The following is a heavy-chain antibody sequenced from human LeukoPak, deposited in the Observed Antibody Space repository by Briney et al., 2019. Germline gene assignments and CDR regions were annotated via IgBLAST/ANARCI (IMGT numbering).Heavy chain of an antibody. V-gene: IGHV1-2*02. Sequence: ASVKVSCKASGYTFTGYYIHWVRQAPGQGLEWMGWINPNGGGTNYAQKFQGRVTMTRDTSISTAYMELSSLRYDDTAVYYCATNILVRDIINWFDPWGQGTLVTVSS. D-gene: IGHD3-10*01. CDR2: INPNGGGT. CDR3: ATNILVRDIINWFDP. CDR1: GYTFTGYY. J-gene: IGHJ5*02.